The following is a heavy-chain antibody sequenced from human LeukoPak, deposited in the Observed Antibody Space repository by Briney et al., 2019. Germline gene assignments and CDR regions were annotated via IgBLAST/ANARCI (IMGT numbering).Heavy chain of an antibody. CDR1: GFTFSSYA. D-gene: IGHD6-13*01. CDR2: ISYDGSNK. V-gene: IGHV3-30*04. Sequence: GGSLRLSCAASGFTFSSYAMHWVRQAPGKGLEWVAVISYDGSNKYYADSVKGRFTISRDNSKNTLYLQMNSLGAEDTAVYYCARDTVSSSWYYFDYWGQGTLVTVSS. CDR3: ARDTVSSSWYYFDY. J-gene: IGHJ4*02.